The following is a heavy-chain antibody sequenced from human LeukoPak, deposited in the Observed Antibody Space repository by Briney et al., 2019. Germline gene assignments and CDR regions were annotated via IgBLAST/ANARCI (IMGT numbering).Heavy chain of an antibody. D-gene: IGHD3-10*01. CDR1: GGSTSAFY. J-gene: IGHJ6*03. Sequence: PSETLSLTCTVSGGSTSAFYWSWIRQPPGKGLEWLGELSYSGTTNYNPSLKSRVTMSLDTSKNQFSLKLSAVTAADTAIYYCVREGTGIVTARGNIIRDYYYMDVWGKGTPVTVSS. CDR2: LSYSGTT. V-gene: IGHV4-59*01. CDR3: VREGTGIVTARGNIIRDYYYMDV.